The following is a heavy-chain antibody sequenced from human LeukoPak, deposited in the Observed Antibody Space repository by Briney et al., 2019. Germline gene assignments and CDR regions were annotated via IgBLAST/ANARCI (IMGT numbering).Heavy chain of an antibody. CDR1: GFTFSSYS. D-gene: IGHD3-22*01. CDR2: ISSSSSYI. V-gene: IGHV3-21*01. J-gene: IGHJ4*02. CDR3: ARGRSTMIGVVINSYSDY. Sequence: GGSLRLSCAASGFTFSSYSMNWVRQAPGKGLEWVSSISSSSSYIYYAVSVKGRFTVSRDNAKNSLYLQMNSLRAEDTAVYYCARGRSTMIGVVINSYSDYWGQGTLVTVSS.